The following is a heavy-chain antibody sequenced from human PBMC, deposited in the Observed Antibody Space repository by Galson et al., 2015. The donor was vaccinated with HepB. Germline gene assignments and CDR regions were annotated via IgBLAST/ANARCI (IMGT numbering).Heavy chain of an antibody. V-gene: IGHV3-64D*06. J-gene: IGHJ4*02. D-gene: IGHD2-2*01. CDR1: GYTFSSYA. Sequence: SLRLSCAASGYTFSSYAMHWVRQAPGKGLEYVSAISSNGGSTYYADSVKGRFTISRDNSKNTLYLQMSSLRAEDTAVYYCVKDRRYCSSTSCWTVFDYWGQGTLVTVSS. CDR3: VKDRRYCSSTSCWTVFDY. CDR2: ISSNGGST.